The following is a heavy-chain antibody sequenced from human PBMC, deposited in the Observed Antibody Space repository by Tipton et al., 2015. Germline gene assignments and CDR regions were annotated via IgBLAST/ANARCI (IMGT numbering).Heavy chain of an antibody. CDR3: VRLKYQYSSIDY. CDR2: IYYSGST. J-gene: IGHJ4*02. Sequence: TLSLTCTVSGGSISSSSYYWDWIRQPPGKGLEWIGSIYYSGSTYYNPSLKSRVTISVDTSKNQFSLKLRSVTAADTAVYYCVRLKYQYSSIDYWGQGILVTVSS. D-gene: IGHD4-11*01. CDR1: GGSISSSSYY. V-gene: IGHV4-39*01.